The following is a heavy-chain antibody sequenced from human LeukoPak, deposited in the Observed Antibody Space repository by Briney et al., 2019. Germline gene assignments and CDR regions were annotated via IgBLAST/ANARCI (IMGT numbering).Heavy chain of an antibody. V-gene: IGHV3-7*01. J-gene: IGHJ4*02. Sequence: GGSLRLSCVASGFTFGKYWMSWVRQAPGKGLEWVANIKLDGSEKNYVDSVKGRFTISRDNAKNSLYLQMNSLRDEDTAVYYCARDQGYYYALFGDPALSYFDYWGQGTLVTVSS. CDR2: IKLDGSEK. CDR1: GFTFGKYW. D-gene: IGHD3-10*01. CDR3: ARDQGYYYALFGDPALSYFDY.